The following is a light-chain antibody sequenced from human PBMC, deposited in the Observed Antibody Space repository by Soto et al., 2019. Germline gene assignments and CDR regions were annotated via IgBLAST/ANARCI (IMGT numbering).Light chain of an antibody. J-gene: IGKJ4*01. CDR3: QQYGKSPPYT. CDR1: QSVSSSY. Sequence: EIVLTQSPGTLSLSPGERATLSCRASQSVSSSYLAWYQQSPGQAPRLLIYGASTRATGIPDRFSGSGSGTDFTITISRLEPEDFAVYYCQQYGKSPPYTFGGGTKVEIK. V-gene: IGKV3-20*01. CDR2: GAS.